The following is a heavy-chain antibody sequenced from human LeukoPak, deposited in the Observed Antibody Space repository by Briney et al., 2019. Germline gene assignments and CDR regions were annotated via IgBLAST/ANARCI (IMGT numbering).Heavy chain of an antibody. V-gene: IGHV4-39*01. CDR3: ARMRRGYSSGWYIEYMDV. D-gene: IGHD6-19*01. CDR2: IYYSGST. CDR1: GGSISSSSYY. J-gene: IGHJ6*03. Sequence: SETLSLTCTVSGGSISSSSYYWGWIRQPPGQGLEWIGSIYYSGSTYYNPSLKSRVTISVDTSKNQFSLKLSSVTAADTAVYYCARMRRGYSSGWYIEYMDVWGKGTTVTVSS.